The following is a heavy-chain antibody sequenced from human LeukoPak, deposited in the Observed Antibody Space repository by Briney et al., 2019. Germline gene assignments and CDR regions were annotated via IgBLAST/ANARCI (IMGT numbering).Heavy chain of an antibody. CDR1: GGSISSSSYY. V-gene: IGHV4-39*07. D-gene: IGHD3-16*01. J-gene: IGHJ4*02. CDR3: AREGGGTPHFDY. Sequence: SETLSLTCTVSGGSISSSSYYWGWIRQPPGKGLEWIGSIYYSGSTYYNPSLKSRVTISVDTSKNQFSLKLSSVTAADTAVYYCAREGGGTPHFDYWGQGTLVTVSS. CDR2: IYYSGST.